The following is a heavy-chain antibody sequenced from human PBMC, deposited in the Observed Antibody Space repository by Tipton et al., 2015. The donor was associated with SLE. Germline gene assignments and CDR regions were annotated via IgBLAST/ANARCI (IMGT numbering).Heavy chain of an antibody. CDR1: GFTFDDYT. CDR3: ASAGGSGSYDLDY. CDR2: ISWDGGST. Sequence: GSLRLSCAASGFTFDDYTMHWVRQAPGKGLEWVSLISWDGGSTYYADSVKGRFTISRDNSKNSLYLQMNSLRTEDTALYYCASAGGSGSYDLDYWGQGTLVTVSP. J-gene: IGHJ4*02. D-gene: IGHD3-10*01. V-gene: IGHV3-43*01.